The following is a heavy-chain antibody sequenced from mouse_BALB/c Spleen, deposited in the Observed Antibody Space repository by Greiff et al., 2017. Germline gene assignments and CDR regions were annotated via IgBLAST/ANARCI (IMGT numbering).Heavy chain of an antibody. CDR1: GFNIKDTY. J-gene: IGHJ4*01. V-gene: IGHV14-3*02. CDR3: ARGGYYYAMDY. CDR2: IDPANGNT. Sequence: EVQLQESGAELVKPGASVKLSCTASGFNIKDTYMHWVKQRPEQGLEWIGRIDPANGNTKYDPKFQGKATITADTSSNTAYLQLSSLTSEDTAVYYCARGGYYYAMDYWGQGTSVTVSS.